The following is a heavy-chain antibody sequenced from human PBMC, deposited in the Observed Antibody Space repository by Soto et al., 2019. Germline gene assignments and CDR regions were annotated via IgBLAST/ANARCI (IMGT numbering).Heavy chain of an antibody. J-gene: IGHJ6*02. CDR2: INHSGST. CDR3: ARGKSIAVAGTWRYYYYYYGMDV. D-gene: IGHD6-19*01. V-gene: IGHV4-34*01. CDR1: GGSFSGYY. Sequence: SETLSLTCAVYGGSFSGYYWSWIRQPPGKGLEWNGEINHSGSTNYNPSLKSRVTISVDTSKNQFSLKLSSVTAADTAVYYCARGKSIAVAGTWRYYYYYYGMDVWGQGTTVTVSS.